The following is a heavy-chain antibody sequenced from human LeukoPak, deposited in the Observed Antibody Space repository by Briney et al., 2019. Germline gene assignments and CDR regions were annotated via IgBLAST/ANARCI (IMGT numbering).Heavy chain of an antibody. CDR2: IRYDGSNK. CDR1: GFTFSSYG. CDR3: ARGGTAYYDFWSGYYTGMGYFDY. D-gene: IGHD3-3*01. Sequence: PGGSLRLSCAASGFTFSSYGMHWVRQAPGKGLEWVAFIRYDGSNKYYADSVKGRFTISRDNSKNTLYLQMNSLRAEDTAVYYCARGGTAYYDFWSGYYTGMGYFDYWGQGTLVTVSS. V-gene: IGHV3-30*02. J-gene: IGHJ4*02.